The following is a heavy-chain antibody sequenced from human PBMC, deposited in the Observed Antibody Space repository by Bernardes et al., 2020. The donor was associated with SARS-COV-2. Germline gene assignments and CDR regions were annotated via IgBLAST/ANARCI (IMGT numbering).Heavy chain of an antibody. CDR3: ARDQHGYSFATIGYCSSTSCYPYYYGMDV. D-gene: IGHD2-2*01. CDR2: ISAYNGNT. Sequence: ASVKVSCKASGYTFTSYGISWVRQAPGQGLEWMGWISAYNGNTNYAQKLQGRVTMTTDTSTNTAYMELRSLRSDDTAVYYCARDQHGYSFATIGYCSSTSCYPYYYGMDVWGQGTTVTVS. CDR1: GYTFTSYG. J-gene: IGHJ6*02. V-gene: IGHV1-18*01.